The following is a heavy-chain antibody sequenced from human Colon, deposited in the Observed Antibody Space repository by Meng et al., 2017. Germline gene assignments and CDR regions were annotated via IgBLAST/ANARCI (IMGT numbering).Heavy chain of an antibody. CDR1: GFLFSGYT. V-gene: IGHV3-69-1*02. Sequence: GESLKISCAASGFLFSGYTMSWVRQAPGKGLEWVSSISSSSFMYYVDSVRGRFTISRDNAKNSLYLQMNSLRAEDTAVYYCATTYWYSSRWENDYWGQGTLVTGAS. J-gene: IGHJ4*02. D-gene: IGHD6-13*01. CDR2: ISSSSFM. CDR3: ATTYWYSSRWENDY.